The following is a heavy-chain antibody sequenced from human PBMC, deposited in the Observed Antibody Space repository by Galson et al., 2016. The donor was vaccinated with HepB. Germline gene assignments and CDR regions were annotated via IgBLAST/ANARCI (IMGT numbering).Heavy chain of an antibody. CDR2: ISPGSNT. Sequence: SLRLSCAASGFTFGNFSMSWVRQAPGKGLEWVSAISPGSNTYNSNSVKGRFTISRDNSKSKLFRQMNSLRAEDTAIYYCAKYTALGRGHNFFDPWGQGTLVTVSS. CDR3: AKYTALGRGHNFFDP. V-gene: IGHV3-23*01. J-gene: IGHJ5*02. D-gene: IGHD5-18*01. CDR1: GFTFGNFS.